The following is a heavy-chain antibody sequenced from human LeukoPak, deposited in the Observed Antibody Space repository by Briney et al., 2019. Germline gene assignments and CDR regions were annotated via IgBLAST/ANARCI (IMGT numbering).Heavy chain of an antibody. CDR3: ARIDDYVWGSYRRPVDY. V-gene: IGHV3-48*03. CDR2: ISSSGSTI. Sequence: GGSLRLSCAASGFTFSSYEMNWVRQAPGKGLEWVSYISSSGSTIYYADSVKGRFTISRDNAKNSLYLRMNSLRAEDTAVYYCARIDDYVWGSYRRPVDYWGQGTLVTVSS. CDR1: GFTFSSYE. J-gene: IGHJ4*02. D-gene: IGHD3-16*02.